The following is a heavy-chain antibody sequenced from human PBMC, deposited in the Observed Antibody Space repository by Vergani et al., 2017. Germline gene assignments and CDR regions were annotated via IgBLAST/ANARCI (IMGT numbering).Heavy chain of an antibody. CDR3: ARFSSGYFDY. Sequence: QVQLQESGPGLVKPSQTLSLTCTVSGGSISSGSYYWSWIRQPAGKGLELIGRIYTSGSTNYNPSLKSRVTISVDTSKNQFSLKLSSVTAAYTAVYYCARFSSGYFDYWGQGTLVTVSS. CDR1: GGSISSGSYY. D-gene: IGHD6-19*01. CDR2: IYTSGST. V-gene: IGHV4-61*02. J-gene: IGHJ4*02.